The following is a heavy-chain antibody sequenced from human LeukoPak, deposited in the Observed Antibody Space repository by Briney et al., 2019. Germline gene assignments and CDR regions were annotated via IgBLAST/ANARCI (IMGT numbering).Heavy chain of an antibody. J-gene: IGHJ4*02. Sequence: GGSLRLSCAASGFIFSSYGTHWVRQAPGKGLEWVARIWHDGSNDDYADSVKGRFTISRDNSKNTLYLQMNSLRAEDTAIYYCAKVTGDYYDTSGAFDYWGQGTLVTVSS. CDR1: GFIFSSYG. CDR2: IWHDGSND. CDR3: AKVTGDYYDTSGAFDY. D-gene: IGHD3-22*01. V-gene: IGHV3-33*06.